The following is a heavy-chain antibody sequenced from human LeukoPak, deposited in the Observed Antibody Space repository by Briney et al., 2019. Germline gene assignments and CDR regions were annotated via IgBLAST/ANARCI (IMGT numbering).Heavy chain of an antibody. CDR3: ARLSGVIGLDAFDI. V-gene: IGHV4-61*05. CDR2: IYYSGST. D-gene: IGHD3-10*01. CDR1: GGSIRRSSYY. Sequence: ASETLSLTCSVSGGSIRRSSYYWGWVRQPPGNGLEWIGYIYYSGSTNYNPSLKSRVTISVDTSKNQFSLKLSSVTAADTAVYYCARLSGVIGLDAFDIWGQGTMVTVSS. J-gene: IGHJ3*02.